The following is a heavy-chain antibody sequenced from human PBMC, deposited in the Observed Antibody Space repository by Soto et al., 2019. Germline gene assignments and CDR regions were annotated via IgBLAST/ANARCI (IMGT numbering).Heavy chain of an antibody. D-gene: IGHD3-22*01. J-gene: IGHJ4*02. CDR3: ARSGGTYYYDSSGYYAFDY. CDR1: VGTFSSYA. Sequence: AVNVSLKASVGTFSSYAISWVRPPPAQGLKWIGGIIPIFGTANYAQRFQGRVTITADEAKSTAYMDLSSLRSEDTAVYYCARSGGTYYYDSSGYYAFDYWGQGTLVTVS. CDR2: IIPIFGTA. V-gene: IGHV1-69*13.